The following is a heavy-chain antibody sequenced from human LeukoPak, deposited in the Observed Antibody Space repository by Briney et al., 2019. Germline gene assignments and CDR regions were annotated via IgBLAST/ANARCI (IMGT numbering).Heavy chain of an antibody. CDR3: ARDMDV. V-gene: IGHV3-7*01. CDR1: GFTFSTYW. Sequence: PGGSLRLSCAASGFTFSTYWMHWVRQAPGKGLEWVANIKQDGNEAYYVDSVKGRFTISRDNAKNSLYLQMNSLRVEDTAVYYCARDMDVWGKGTTVTVSS. CDR2: IKQDGNEA. J-gene: IGHJ6*03.